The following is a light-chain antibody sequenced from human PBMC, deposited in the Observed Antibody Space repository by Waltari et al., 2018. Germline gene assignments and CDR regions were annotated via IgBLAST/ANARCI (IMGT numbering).Light chain of an antibody. V-gene: IGLV2-14*03. CDR3: SSYTTTMTYV. CDR1: SVDVGAHDH. CDR2: DVA. J-gene: IGLJ1*01. Sequence: SALTHPASVSGSPGQSIAIPCTGTSVDVGAHDHVSWYQQHPGRAPKLSIYDVARRPSGVSDRCSGSKSGNTASLTSSGLQADDESDYYCSSYTTTMTYVFGSGTKVTVL.